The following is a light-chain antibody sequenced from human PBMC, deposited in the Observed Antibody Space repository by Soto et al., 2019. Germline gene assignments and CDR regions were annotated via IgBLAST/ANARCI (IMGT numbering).Light chain of an antibody. CDR3: PQYNEWPLT. CDR2: GAS. CDR1: QSVSTN. V-gene: IGKV3-15*01. J-gene: IGKJ4*01. Sequence: ETVMTQSPATLSVSPGERATLSCGASQSVSTNLAWYQQKPGQVPRLLIYGASTRASDIPARVSGSGSGTEFTLTISSLQSEDFAVYYCPQYNEWPLTFGGGTKVEIE.